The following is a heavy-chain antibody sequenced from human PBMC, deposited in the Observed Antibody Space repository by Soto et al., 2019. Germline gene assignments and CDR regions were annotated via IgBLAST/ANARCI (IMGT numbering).Heavy chain of an antibody. CDR3: ATALGTSGWFDY. Sequence: QVHLVQSGAEVKRPGASVKVSCKASAYTSTLYGITWVRQAPGQGLEWMGWIRAHNGETKFARKFQYSVTMTTDPSSSTVFMDLRTLTSDDTAVYYCATALGTSGWFDYWGQGTLVTVPS. V-gene: IGHV1-18*01. CDR1: AYTSTLYG. CDR2: IRAHNGET. J-gene: IGHJ4*02. D-gene: IGHD6-19*01.